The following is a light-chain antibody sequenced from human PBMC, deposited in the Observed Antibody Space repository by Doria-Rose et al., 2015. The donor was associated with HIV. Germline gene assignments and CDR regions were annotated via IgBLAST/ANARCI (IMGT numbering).Light chain of an antibody. CDR2: DAS. V-gene: IGKV3-11*01. J-gene: IGKJ1*01. CDR3: QRCSNWQGA. Sequence: GERATLSCRASQRVRRYLAWYQEKPGQAPRLLIYDASNRATGIPARLSGSGSGTDFTLTISSLEPEDSAVYYCQRCSNWQGACGQGTRVESK. CDR1: QRVRRY.